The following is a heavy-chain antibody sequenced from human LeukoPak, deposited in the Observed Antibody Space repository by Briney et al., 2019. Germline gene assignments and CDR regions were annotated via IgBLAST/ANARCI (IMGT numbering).Heavy chain of an antibody. CDR3: AKGHRYYYDNSGYYSDYFDF. CDR2: ISGGAGGA. Sequence: GGSLRLSCAASGFTFSSYAMNWVRQAPGKGLEWVSSISGGAGGAAYADSVKGRFTMSRDNSKNTLFLQMNSLKAEDTAVYYCAKGHRYYYDNSGYYSDYFDFWGQGTLVTVSS. V-gene: IGHV3-23*01. D-gene: IGHD3-22*01. J-gene: IGHJ4*02. CDR1: GFTFSSYA.